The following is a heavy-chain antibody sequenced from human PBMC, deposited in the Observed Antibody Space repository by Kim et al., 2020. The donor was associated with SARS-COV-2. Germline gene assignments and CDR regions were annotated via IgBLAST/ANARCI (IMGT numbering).Heavy chain of an antibody. D-gene: IGHD2-2*01. CDR2: IGSSGGDT. CDR1: GFTFTSYA. J-gene: IGHJ6*02. Sequence: GGSLRLSCAASGFTFTSYAMNWVRQAPGKGLEWVSSIGSSGGDTYYADSVKGRFTISRDNSKNTLSLQMNSLSPEDTAVYYCAKTNRGVVPAALTLWYYYGLDVWRQGTTVTVSS. V-gene: IGHV3-23*01. CDR3: AKTNRGVVPAALTLWYYYGLDV.